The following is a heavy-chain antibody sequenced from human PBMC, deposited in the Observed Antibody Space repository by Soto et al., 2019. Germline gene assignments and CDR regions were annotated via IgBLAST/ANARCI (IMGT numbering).Heavy chain of an antibody. Sequence: SETLSLTCTVSGGSISSRSYYWGWIRQPPGKGLEWIGSMYYSGSTYYNPSLKSRVTISVDTSKNQFSLKLSSVTAADTAVYYCAADTVTLYYYYYGMDVWGQGTTVTVSS. CDR3: AADTVTLYYYYYGMDV. CDR2: MYYSGST. D-gene: IGHD4-17*01. V-gene: IGHV4-39*01. J-gene: IGHJ6*02. CDR1: GGSISSRSYY.